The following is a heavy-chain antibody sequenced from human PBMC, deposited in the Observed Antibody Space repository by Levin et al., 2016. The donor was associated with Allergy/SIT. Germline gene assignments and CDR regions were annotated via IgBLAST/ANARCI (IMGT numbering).Heavy chain of an antibody. J-gene: IGHJ3*02. CDR2: ISSSSSTI. Sequence: GGSLRLSCAASGFTFSSYSMNWVRQAPGKGLEWVSYISSSSSTIYYADSVKGRFTISRDNAKNSLYLQMNSLRDEDTAVYYCARDRVVVTAILAFDIWGQGTMVTVSS. CDR3: ARDRVVVTAILAFDI. V-gene: IGHV3-48*02. D-gene: IGHD2-21*02. CDR1: GFTFSSYS.